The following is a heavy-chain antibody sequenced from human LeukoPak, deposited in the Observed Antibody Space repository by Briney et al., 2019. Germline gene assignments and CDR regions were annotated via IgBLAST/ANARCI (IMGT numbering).Heavy chain of an antibody. D-gene: IGHD6-13*01. J-gene: IGHJ5*02. V-gene: IGHV3-48*02. Sequence: GGSLRLSCAASGFTFSTYSMNWVRQAPGKGLEWDSYISGSSSTIYYADSEKGRFTISRDNAKNSLYLQMNNLRDADTAVYYCARDPSVAAAGWGRWFDPWGQGTLVTVSS. CDR2: ISGSSSTI. CDR3: ARDPSVAAAGWGRWFDP. CDR1: GFTFSTYS.